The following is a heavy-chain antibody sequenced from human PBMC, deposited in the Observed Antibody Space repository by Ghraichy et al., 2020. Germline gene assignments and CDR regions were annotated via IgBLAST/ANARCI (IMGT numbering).Heavy chain of an antibody. CDR3: ARNLYGITASYYYYGMDV. CDR2: ISSSSSSI. V-gene: IGHV3-21*01. Sequence: GGSLRLSCAASGFTFSSYSMNWVRQAPGKGLEWVSSISSSSSSIYYADSLNGRFTISRDNAKNSLYLQMNSLRAEDTALYYCARNLYGITASYYYYGMDVWGQGTTVTVSS. CDR1: GFTFSSYS. J-gene: IGHJ6*02. D-gene: IGHD1-20*01.